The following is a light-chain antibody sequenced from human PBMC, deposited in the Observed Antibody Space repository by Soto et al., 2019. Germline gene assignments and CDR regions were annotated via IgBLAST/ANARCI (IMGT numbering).Light chain of an antibody. Sequence: DIQLTQSPSFLSASVGDTVTISCRASQGISRFLAWYQQKPGKAPQLLIYETSTLQSGVPSRFSGSGSGTEFSLTSNSLQPEDFATYFCQQLSSSITFGGGTKVDIK. CDR2: ETS. J-gene: IGKJ4*01. V-gene: IGKV1-9*01. CDR3: QQLSSSIT. CDR1: QGISRF.